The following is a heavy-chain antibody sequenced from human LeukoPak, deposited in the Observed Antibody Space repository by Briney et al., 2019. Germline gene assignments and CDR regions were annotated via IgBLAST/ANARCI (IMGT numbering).Heavy chain of an antibody. CDR3: ARDSDGGSCYF. Sequence: GGSLRLSCAASGYTFTSYAMHWVRQAHGQRLEWMGWINAGNGNTKYSQKFQGRVTITRDTSASTAYMELSSLRSEDTAVYYCARDSDGGSCYFWGQGTLVTVSS. CDR1: GYTFTSYA. J-gene: IGHJ4*02. D-gene: IGHD2-15*01. CDR2: INAGNGNT. V-gene: IGHV1-3*01.